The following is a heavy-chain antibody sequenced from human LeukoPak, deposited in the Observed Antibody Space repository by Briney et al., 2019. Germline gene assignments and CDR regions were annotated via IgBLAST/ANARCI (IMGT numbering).Heavy chain of an antibody. CDR1: GFTFSTYG. V-gene: IGHV3-7*01. D-gene: IGHD3-3*01. Sequence: TGGSLRLSCAASGFTFSTYGMSWVRQSPGKGLEWVASTKGSGSENYYADSVKGRFIISRDNAKTSVFLRLNDVRAEDTAVYYCARCPPVTHNFWSGSYRTVYYYYYMDVWGKGTTVTVSS. CDR2: TKGSGSEN. CDR3: ARCPPVTHNFWSGSYRTVYYYYYMDV. J-gene: IGHJ6*03.